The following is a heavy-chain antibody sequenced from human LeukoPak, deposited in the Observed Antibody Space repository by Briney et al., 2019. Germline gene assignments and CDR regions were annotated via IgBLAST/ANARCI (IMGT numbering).Heavy chain of an antibody. D-gene: IGHD2-8*02. CDR3: ARVGANGGVLDY. Sequence: GGSLRLSCAASGFTVSSNYMSWVRQAPGKGLEWVSVIYSGGSTYYADSVKGRFTISRDNVKNSLYLQMNGLRAEDTAIYYCARVGANGGVLDYWGQGTLVTVSP. V-gene: IGHV3-53*01. J-gene: IGHJ4*02. CDR1: GFTVSSNY. CDR2: IYSGGST.